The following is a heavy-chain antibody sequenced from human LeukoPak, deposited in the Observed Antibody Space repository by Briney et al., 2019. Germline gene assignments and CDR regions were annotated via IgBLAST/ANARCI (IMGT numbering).Heavy chain of an antibody. J-gene: IGHJ6*02. V-gene: IGHV3-74*01. Sequence: PGGSLRLSCAASGFTFSNYWMHWVRQGPGKGLMWVSRIKSDGSETSSAESLEGRFTISRDNARNMLYLQMNSLRPEDTAIYYCTSDRVLYGLDVWGQGTTVTVS. CDR1: GFTFSNYW. CDR3: TSDRVLYGLDV. CDR2: IKSDGSET.